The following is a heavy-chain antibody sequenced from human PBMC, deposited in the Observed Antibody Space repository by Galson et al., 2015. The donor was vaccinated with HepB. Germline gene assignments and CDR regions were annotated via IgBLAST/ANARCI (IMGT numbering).Heavy chain of an antibody. CDR2: ISGDGDST. CDR1: EFTFSIYA. V-gene: IGHV3-23*01. CDR3: AKKSGYTYGYYFDY. Sequence: SLRLSCAASEFTFSIYAMSWVRQAPGKGLEWVSIISGDGDSTDYRDSVKGRFTISRDNSRNTLYLQMHGLRAEDTAVYYCAKKSGYTYGYYFDYWGQGTLVTVSS. J-gene: IGHJ4*02. D-gene: IGHD5-18*01.